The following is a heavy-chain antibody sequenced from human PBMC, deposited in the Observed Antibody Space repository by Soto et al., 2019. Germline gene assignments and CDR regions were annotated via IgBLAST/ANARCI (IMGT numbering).Heavy chain of an antibody. V-gene: IGHV6-1*01. CDR2: TYYRSKWYN. J-gene: IGHJ4*02. CDR1: GDSVSSNSAA. D-gene: IGHD6-6*01. Sequence: QSQTLSLTCAISGDSVSSNSAAWNWIRQSPSRGLEWLGRTYYRSKWYNDYAVSVKSRITINPDTSKNQFSLQLNSVTPEDTAVYYCAREGRWKQLVNYFDYWGQGTLVTVSS. CDR3: AREGRWKQLVNYFDY.